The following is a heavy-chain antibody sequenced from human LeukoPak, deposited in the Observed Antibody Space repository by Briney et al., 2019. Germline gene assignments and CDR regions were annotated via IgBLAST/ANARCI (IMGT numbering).Heavy chain of an antibody. V-gene: IGHV1-24*01. J-gene: IGHJ4*02. CDR2: FDPEDGET. CDR3: ATSGYSSSWYPCPYDY. CDR1: GYTFTSNY. D-gene: IGHD6-13*01. Sequence: GASVKVSCKASGYTFTSNYIHWVRQAPGKGLEWMGGFDPEDGETIYAQKFQGRVTMTEDTSTDTAYMELSSLRSEDTAVYYCATSGYSSSWYPCPYDYWGQGTLVTVSS.